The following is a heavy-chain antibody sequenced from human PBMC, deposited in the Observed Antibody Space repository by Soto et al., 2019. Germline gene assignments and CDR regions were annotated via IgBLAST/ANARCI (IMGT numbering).Heavy chain of an antibody. J-gene: IGHJ4*02. CDR1: GFTLSSYA. CDR3: AKVLRYFDWFLDY. CDR2: ISGSGGST. D-gene: IGHD3-9*01. Sequence: AGGLLRLSCAASGFTLSSYAMSRVRQDPGKGLEWVSAISGSGGSTYYADSVKGRFTISRDNSKNTLYLQMNSLRAEDTAVYYCAKVLRYFDWFLDYWGQGTLVTVSS. V-gene: IGHV3-23*01.